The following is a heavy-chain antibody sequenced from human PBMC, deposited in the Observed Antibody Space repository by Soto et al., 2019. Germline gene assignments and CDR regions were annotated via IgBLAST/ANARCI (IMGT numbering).Heavy chain of an antibody. CDR1: GYTFSNYA. Sequence: QVQLVQSGAEVKKPGASVKVSCKASGYTFSNYALHWVRQAPGQRLEWMGWINADNGNTKYSQKFQGRVTFTRDTSTITPYMHRRGLRSEDTAVYYCASPSYGSGNYYWGQGTLVTVSS. J-gene: IGHJ4*02. D-gene: IGHD3-10*01. V-gene: IGHV1-3*01. CDR2: INADNGNT. CDR3: ASPSYGSGNYY.